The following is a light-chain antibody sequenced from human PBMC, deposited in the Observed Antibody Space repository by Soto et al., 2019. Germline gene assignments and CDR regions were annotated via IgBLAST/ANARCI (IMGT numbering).Light chain of an antibody. CDR1: SSDVGGYNY. Sequence: QSVLAQPASVSGSPGQSTIISCTGTSSDVGGYNYASWYQQHPGKAPKLMIYDVSKRPSGVPDRFSGSKSGNTASLTISGLQAEDEADYYCCSYAGGYTHAVFGGGTKVTVL. V-gene: IGLV2-11*01. J-gene: IGLJ2*01. CDR3: CSYAGGYTHAV. CDR2: DVS.